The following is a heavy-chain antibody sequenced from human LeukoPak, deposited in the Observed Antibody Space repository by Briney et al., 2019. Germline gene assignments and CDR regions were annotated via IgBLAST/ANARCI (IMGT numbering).Heavy chain of an antibody. CDR3: ARVAKYYYDSSGYYLGVDGRADFDY. CDR2: INPNSGGT. V-gene: IGHV1-2*02. CDR1: GYSFTAYY. Sequence: ASVKVSCKASGYSFTAYYMHWVRQAPGQGLEWMGWINPNSGGTNYAQKFQGRVTMTRDTSITTAYMELSSLRSEDTAVYYCARVAKYYYDSSGYYLGVDGRADFDYWGQGTLVTVSS. J-gene: IGHJ4*02. D-gene: IGHD3-22*01.